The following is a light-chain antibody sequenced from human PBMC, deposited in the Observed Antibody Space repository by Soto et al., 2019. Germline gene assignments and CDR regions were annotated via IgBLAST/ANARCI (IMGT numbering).Light chain of an antibody. CDR3: ASCRVSENIYV. CDR1: SSDVGGHDY. CDR2: DVS. Sequence: QSALTQPASVSGSPGQSITISCTGTSSDVGGHDYVSWYQQYPGKAPRLVIYDVSHRPSGISDRFSGSKSGNTASLTISGLQPEDEAEYYCASCRVSENIYVFGTGTKLTVL. V-gene: IGLV2-14*03. J-gene: IGLJ1*01.